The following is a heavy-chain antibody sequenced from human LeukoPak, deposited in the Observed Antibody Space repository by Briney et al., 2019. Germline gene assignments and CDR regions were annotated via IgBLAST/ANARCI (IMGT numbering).Heavy chain of an antibody. J-gene: IGHJ5*02. D-gene: IGHD3-10*02. CDR2: IIPIFGTA. CDR3: ALEQAEGVPGWFDP. Sequence: EASVKVSCKASGGTFSSYAISWVRQAPGQGLEWMGGIIPIFGTANYAQKFQGRVTITADESTSTAYMELSSLRSEDTAVYYCALEQAEGVPGWFDPWGQGTLVTVSS. V-gene: IGHV1-69*01. CDR1: GGTFSSYA.